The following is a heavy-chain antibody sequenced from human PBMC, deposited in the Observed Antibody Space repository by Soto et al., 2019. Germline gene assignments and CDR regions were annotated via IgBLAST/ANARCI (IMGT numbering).Heavy chain of an antibody. D-gene: IGHD6-19*01. CDR2: IYWDDNK. CDR1: GFSLSTPAVG. CDR3: SHSSGWLFDF. J-gene: IGHJ4*02. V-gene: IGHV2-5*02. Sequence: QITLKESGPTLVKPTQTLTLTCTFSGFSLSTPAVGVGWIRQPPGKALEWLALIYWDDNKWYSPSLKSRLTITKDTSRNQVVLTMTNVDPVDSATYYCSHSSGWLFDFWGQGWLVTVSS.